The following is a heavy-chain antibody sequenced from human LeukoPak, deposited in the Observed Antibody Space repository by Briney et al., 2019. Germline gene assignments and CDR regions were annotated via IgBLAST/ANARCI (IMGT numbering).Heavy chain of an antibody. CDR2: ISAYNGNT. CDR1: GYTFTSYG. CDR3: AISQIVVVTEGAFDI. Sequence: GASVKVPCKASGYTFTSYGISWVRQAPGQGLEWMGWISAYNGNTNYAQKLQGRDTMTTDTSTSTAYMELRSLRSDDTAVYYCAISQIVVVTEGAFDIWGQGTMVTVSS. J-gene: IGHJ3*02. D-gene: IGHD2-21*02. V-gene: IGHV1-18*01.